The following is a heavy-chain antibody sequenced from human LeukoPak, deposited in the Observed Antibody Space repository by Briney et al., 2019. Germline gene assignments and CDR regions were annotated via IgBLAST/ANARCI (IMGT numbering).Heavy chain of an antibody. Sequence: GGSLRLSCEVSGFTLNDHYIDWVRQAPGKGLEWVGRSRNKANSYTTEYAASVKGRFTISRDDSKNSVFLQMNSLKTEDTALYYCTRVGLGTTKDFDQWGQGTLVTVSS. J-gene: IGHJ4*02. V-gene: IGHV3-72*01. D-gene: IGHD1-26*01. CDR1: GFTLNDHY. CDR3: TRVGLGTTKDFDQ. CDR2: SRNKANSYTT.